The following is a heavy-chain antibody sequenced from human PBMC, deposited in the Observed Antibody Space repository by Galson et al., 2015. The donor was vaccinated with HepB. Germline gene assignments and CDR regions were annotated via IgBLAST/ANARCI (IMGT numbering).Heavy chain of an antibody. J-gene: IGHJ5*02. D-gene: IGHD6-13*01. CDR3: AREARVAAPAAFDL. Sequence: SLRLSCEPSGFTFSDYGLHWVRQAPGKGLEWMALIWHNGATKLYANSVRGRFSISRDNSKNILSLQMNNLGSEDTAIYYCAREARVAAPAAFDLWGPGILVTVSS. CDR2: IWHNGATK. V-gene: IGHV3-33*01. CDR1: GFTFSDYG.